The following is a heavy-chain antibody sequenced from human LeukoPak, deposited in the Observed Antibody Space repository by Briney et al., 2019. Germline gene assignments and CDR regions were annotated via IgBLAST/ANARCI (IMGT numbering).Heavy chain of an antibody. CDR3: ARELVDTAMDYYYYYGMDV. D-gene: IGHD5-18*01. CDR2: IYYSGST. V-gene: IGHV4-31*03. CDR1: GGSISSGGYY. J-gene: IGHJ6*02. Sequence: PSETLSLTCTVSGGSISSGGYYWSWIRQHPGKGLEWIGYIYYSGSTYYNPSLKSRVTISVDTSKNQFSLKLSSVTAADTAVYYCARELVDTAMDYYYYYGMDVWGQGTLVTVSS.